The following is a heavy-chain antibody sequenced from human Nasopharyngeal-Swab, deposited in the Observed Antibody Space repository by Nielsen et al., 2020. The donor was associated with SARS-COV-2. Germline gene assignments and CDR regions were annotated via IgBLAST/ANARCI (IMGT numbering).Heavy chain of an antibody. CDR3: AKGGGTTGTVGLDI. V-gene: IGHV3-30*18. D-gene: IGHD1-1*01. Sequence: GGSLRLSCAASGFTFSSYDMHWVRQAPGKGLEWVAVISYDGNNKYYADSVKGRFTISRDNSKNTLYLQMNSLRAEDTAVYYCAKGGGTTGTVGLDIWGQGTMVTVSS. J-gene: IGHJ3*02. CDR1: GFTFSSYD. CDR2: ISYDGNNK.